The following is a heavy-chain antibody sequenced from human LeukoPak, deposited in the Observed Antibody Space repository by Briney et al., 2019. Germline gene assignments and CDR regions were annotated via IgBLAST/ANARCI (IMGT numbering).Heavy chain of an antibody. CDR2: IYPCDSDT. CDR3: ARLTGYAFDY. V-gene: IGHV5-51*01. CDR1: GSLFTNYW. D-gene: IGHD1-14*01. J-gene: IGHJ4*02. Sequence: GASLQTSGEGAGSLFTNYWMAWVRELPGKGQEGMGIIYPCDSDTIYSPSFQSQVTISADKSIGTAFLQWSSLRASDTAMYYCARLTGYAFDYWGQGTLVTVSS.